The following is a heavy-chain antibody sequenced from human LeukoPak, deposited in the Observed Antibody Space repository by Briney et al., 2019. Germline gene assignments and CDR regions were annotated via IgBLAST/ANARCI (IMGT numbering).Heavy chain of an antibody. J-gene: IGHJ4*02. CDR1: GGSISTSY. CDR2: IYYNGNT. D-gene: IGHD2/OR15-2a*01. V-gene: IGHV4-59*01. CDR3: ARLLAYKSTWFDY. Sequence: SETLSLTCTVSGGSISTSYWSWIRQPPGKGLEWIGYIYYNGNTNYNPSLKGRITISVDTSENQFSLKLNSVTAADTAVNYCARLLAYKSTWFDYWGQGILVTVSS.